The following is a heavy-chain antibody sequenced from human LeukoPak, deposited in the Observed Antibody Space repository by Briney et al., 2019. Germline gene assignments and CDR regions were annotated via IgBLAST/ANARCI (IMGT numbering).Heavy chain of an antibody. D-gene: IGHD4-17*01. CDR1: GYSISSGYY. CDR2: ISHSGST. CDR3: ARDSYGEYYMDV. J-gene: IGHJ6*03. V-gene: IGHV4-38-2*02. Sequence: SETLSLTCTVSGYSISSGYYWGWIRQPPGKGLEWIGSISHSGSTYYKPSLKSRVTISVDTSKIQFSLKLSSVTAADTAVYYCARDSYGEYYMDVWGKGTTVTVSS.